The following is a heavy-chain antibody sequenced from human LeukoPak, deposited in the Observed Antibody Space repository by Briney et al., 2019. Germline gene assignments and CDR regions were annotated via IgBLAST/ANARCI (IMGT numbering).Heavy chain of an antibody. D-gene: IGHD6-19*01. Sequence: GESLKISCRGSGYSFTTYWIGWVRQMPGKGLEWMGIIYPGESDTRYSPSFQGQVTISVDKSISTAYLQWSSLKASDSAMYYCARRYTYSSAHFDYWGQGTLVTVSS. J-gene: IGHJ4*02. CDR1: GYSFTTYW. CDR3: ARRYTYSSAHFDY. V-gene: IGHV5-51*01. CDR2: IYPGESDT.